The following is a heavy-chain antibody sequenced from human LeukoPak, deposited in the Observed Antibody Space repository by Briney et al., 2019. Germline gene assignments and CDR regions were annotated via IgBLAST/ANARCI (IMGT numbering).Heavy chain of an antibody. CDR3: ARDSAVEGY. CDR2: ISYDGSDK. J-gene: IGHJ4*02. Sequence: GGSLRLSCAASGFTFSSYAMHWVRQAPGKGLEWVAVISYDGSDKYYADSVKGRFTISRDNSKNTLYLQMNSLRAEDTAVYYCARDSAVEGYWGQGTLVTVSS. CDR1: GFTFSSYA. V-gene: IGHV3-30-3*01.